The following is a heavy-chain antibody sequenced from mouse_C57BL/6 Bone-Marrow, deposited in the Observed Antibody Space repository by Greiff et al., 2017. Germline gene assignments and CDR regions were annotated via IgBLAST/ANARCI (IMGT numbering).Heavy chain of an antibody. D-gene: IGHD1-1*01. J-gene: IGHJ4*01. CDR3: ARLLLRRYYAMDY. CDR1: GFTFSDYY. V-gene: IGHV5-12*01. Sequence: EVKLVESGGGLVQPGGSLKLSCAASGFTFSDYYMYWVRQTPEKRLEWVAYISNGGGSTYYPDTVKGRFTISRDNAKNTLYLQMSRLKSEDTAMYYCARLLLRRYYAMDYWGQGTSVTVSS. CDR2: ISNGGGST.